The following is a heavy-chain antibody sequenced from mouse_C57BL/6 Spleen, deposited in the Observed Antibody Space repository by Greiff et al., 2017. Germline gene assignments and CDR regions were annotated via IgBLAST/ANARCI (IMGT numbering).Heavy chain of an antibody. CDR2: IWSGGST. Sequence: VMLVESGPGLVQPSQRLSITCTVSGFSLTSYGVHWVRQSPGKGLEWLGVIWSGGSTDFNAAFISRLSISKYNSKSQVFFKMNSLQADDTAIYYCARNLGAMDYWGQGTSVTVSS. CDR3: ARNLGAMDY. CDR1: GFSLTSYG. V-gene: IGHV2-2*01. J-gene: IGHJ4*01.